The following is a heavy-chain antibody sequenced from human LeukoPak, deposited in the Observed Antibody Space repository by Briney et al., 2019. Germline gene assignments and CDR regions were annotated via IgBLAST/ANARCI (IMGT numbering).Heavy chain of an antibody. CDR1: GVSISSGDYY. CDR2: IYYSGST. CDR3: ARAWTNYYYYGMDV. J-gene: IGHJ6*02. V-gene: IGHV4-30-4*01. Sequence: SETLSLTCTVSGVSISSGDYYWSWIRQPPGKGLEWIGYIYYSGSTYYNPSLKSRVTISVDTSKNQFSLKLNSVTAADTAVYYCARAWTNYYYYGMDVWGQGTTVTVSS. D-gene: IGHD1-1*01.